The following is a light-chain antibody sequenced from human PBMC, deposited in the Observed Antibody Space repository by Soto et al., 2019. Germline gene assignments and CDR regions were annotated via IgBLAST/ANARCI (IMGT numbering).Light chain of an antibody. V-gene: IGKV1-33*01. CDR3: QHYNNLPPFT. CDR2: GAS. Sequence: DIQMTQSPSSLSASVGARVSITCQASQDIRTSLSWFQHKPGRATKLLIYGASYLEAGVPSRFRGSGSGTDFTFTITSLQHEDIATYYCQHYNNLPPFTFGPGKIVDIK. CDR1: QDIRTS. J-gene: IGKJ3*01.